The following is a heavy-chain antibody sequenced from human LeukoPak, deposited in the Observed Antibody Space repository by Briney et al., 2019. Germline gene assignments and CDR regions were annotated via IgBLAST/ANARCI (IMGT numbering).Heavy chain of an antibody. CDR2: VNLQGST. V-gene: IGHV4-4*02. CDR1: GGSITSTNY. CDR3: AREGGPYRPLDY. Sequence: SETLSLTCGVSGGSITSTNYWSWVRQPPGKGLEWIGEVNLQGSTNYNPSLMGRVAISVDMSGNHISLQLTSVTAADTAVYYCAREGGPYRPLDYSGQGTLVTVSS. J-gene: IGHJ4*02.